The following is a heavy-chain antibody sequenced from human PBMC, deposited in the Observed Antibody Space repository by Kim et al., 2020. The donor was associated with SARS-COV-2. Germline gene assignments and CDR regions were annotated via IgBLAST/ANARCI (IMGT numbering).Heavy chain of an antibody. D-gene: IGHD3-10*01. CDR1: GFTFSSYW. CDR3: ARDRSGSSYYGMDF. CDR2: INQDGSEK. V-gene: IGHV3-7*01. Sequence: GGSLRLSCAASGFTFSSYWRSWVRQAPGKGLEWVANINQDGSEKYFEDSVKGRFTLSRDNAKNSLYLQMNSLRAEDTAVYYFARDRSGSSYYGMDFWCQG. J-gene: IGHJ6*02.